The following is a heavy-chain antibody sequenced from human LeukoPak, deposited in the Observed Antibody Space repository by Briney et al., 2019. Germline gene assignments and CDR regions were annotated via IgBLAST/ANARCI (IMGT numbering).Heavy chain of an antibody. CDR1: GGAISSYY. D-gene: IGHD3-22*01. V-gene: IGHV4-59*01. CDR3: ARSSPYYYDSSGYYGWYYYYGMDV. J-gene: IGHJ6*02. Sequence: SETLSLTCTVSGGAISSYYWSWIRQPPGKGLEWSGYIYYSGSTNYNPSLKSRVTISVDTSKNQFSLKLSSVTAADTAVYYCARSSPYYYDSSGYYGWYYYYGMDVWGQGTTVTVSS. CDR2: IYYSGST.